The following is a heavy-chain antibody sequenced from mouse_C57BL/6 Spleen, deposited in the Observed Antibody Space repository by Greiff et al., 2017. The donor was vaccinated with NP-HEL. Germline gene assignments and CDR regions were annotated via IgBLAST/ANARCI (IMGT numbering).Heavy chain of an antibody. Sequence: VQLQQSGAELVKPGASVKISCKASGYAFSSYWMNWVKQRPGKGLEWIGQIYPGDGDTNYNGKFKGKATLTADKSSSTAYMQLSSLTSEDSAVYFCARGGMGLRGGVFDYWGQGTTLTVSS. CDR3: ARGGMGLRGGVFDY. D-gene: IGHD2-4*01. V-gene: IGHV1-80*01. J-gene: IGHJ2*01. CDR2: IYPGDGDT. CDR1: GYAFSSYW.